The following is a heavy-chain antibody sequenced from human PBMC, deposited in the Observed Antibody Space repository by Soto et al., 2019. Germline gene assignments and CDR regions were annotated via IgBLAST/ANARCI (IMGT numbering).Heavy chain of an antibody. V-gene: IGHV3-23*04. CDR3: AEGGGGDHGY. CDR2: ITITGDTT. D-gene: IGHD2-21*02. CDR1: GFIFTTSD. Sequence: EVQLVESEGGLVQPGGSLRLSCEASGFIFTTSDMSWVRQAPGKGLEWISSITITGDTTHYADSVKGRFTISRDNSRNTVYLPKNGRRGDDTAVYYCAEGGGGDHGYWGQGTLVAVSS. J-gene: IGHJ4*02.